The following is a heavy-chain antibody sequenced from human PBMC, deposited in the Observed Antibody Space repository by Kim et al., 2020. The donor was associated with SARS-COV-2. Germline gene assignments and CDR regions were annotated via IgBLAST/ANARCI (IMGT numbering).Heavy chain of an antibody. Sequence: GGSLRLSCAASGFTFSSYAMHWVRQAPGKGLEWVAVISYDGSNKYYADSVKGRFTISRDNYKNTLYLQMNSLRDEDTAVYYCAREGITMVRGVIINLDYGMDVWGQGTTVTVSS. J-gene: IGHJ6*02. V-gene: IGHV3-30*04. D-gene: IGHD3-10*01. CDR3: AREGITMVRGVIINLDYGMDV. CDR2: ISYDGSNK. CDR1: GFTFSSYA.